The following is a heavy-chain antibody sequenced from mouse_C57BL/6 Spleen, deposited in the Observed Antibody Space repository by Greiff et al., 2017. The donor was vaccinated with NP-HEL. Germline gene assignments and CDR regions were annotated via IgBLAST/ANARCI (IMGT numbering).Heavy chain of an antibody. CDR3: ARGYALAY. J-gene: IGHJ3*01. CDR2: ISSGSSTI. CDR1: GFTFSDYG. Sequence: EVQLVESGGGLVKPGGSLKLSCAASGFTFSDYGMHWVRQAPEKGLEWVAYISSGSSTIYYADTVKGRFTISRDNAKNTLFLQMTSLRSEDTAMYYCARGYALAYWGKGTLVTVSA. D-gene: IGHD2-2*01. V-gene: IGHV5-17*01.